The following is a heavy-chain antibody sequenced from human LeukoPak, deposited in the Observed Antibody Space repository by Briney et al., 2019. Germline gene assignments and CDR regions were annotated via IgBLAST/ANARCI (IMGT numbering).Heavy chain of an antibody. CDR3: TRARDCGGGGSYPESDP. D-gene: IGHD2-21*01. J-gene: IGHJ5*02. CDR2: MNPNSGNT. Sequence: ASVKVSCKASGYTFTSYDINGVRQATGQGLEWMGWMNPNSGNTGYAQKFQGRVTMTRNTSIRTAYMELSSLRSEDTAVYYCTRARDCGGGGSYPESDPWGQGTLVTVSS. CDR1: GYTFTSYD. V-gene: IGHV1-8*01.